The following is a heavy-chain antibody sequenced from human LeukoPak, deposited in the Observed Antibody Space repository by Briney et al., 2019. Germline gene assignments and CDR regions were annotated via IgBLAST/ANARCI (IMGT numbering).Heavy chain of an antibody. J-gene: IGHJ4*02. D-gene: IGHD2-21*01. V-gene: IGHV4-31*11. Sequence: SETLSLTCAVYGGSFSGYYWSWIRQHPGKGLEWIGYIYYSGSTYYSPSLKSRVTISVDTSKNQFSLRLSSVTAADTAVYYCARIVPYYFDYWGQGTLVTVSS. CDR1: GGSFSGYY. CDR2: IYYSGST. CDR3: ARIVPYYFDY.